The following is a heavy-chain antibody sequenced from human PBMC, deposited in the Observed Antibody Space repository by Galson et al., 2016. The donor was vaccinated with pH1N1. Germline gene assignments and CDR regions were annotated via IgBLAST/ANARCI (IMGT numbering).Heavy chain of an antibody. CDR1: GFTFSDYA. D-gene: IGHD6-6*01. J-gene: IGHJ4*02. V-gene: IGHV3-30*18. CDR3: AKLASYSTSSVASYFDS. CDR2: MSYVGNNK. Sequence: SLRLSCAASGFTFSDYAMHWVRQAPGKGLEWVAIMSYVGNNKYYADSVKGRFTISRDNSKNTLSLQMNSLRAEDTAVYYCAKLASYSTSSVASYFDSWGQGTLVTVSS.